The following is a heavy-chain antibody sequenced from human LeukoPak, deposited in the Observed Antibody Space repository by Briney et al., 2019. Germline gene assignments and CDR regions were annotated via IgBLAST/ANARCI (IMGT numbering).Heavy chain of an antibody. CDR2: IYTSGST. CDR3: ARNGAYYDSSGSFDY. CDR1: GGSISSYY. J-gene: IGHJ4*02. V-gene: IGHV4-4*07. D-gene: IGHD3-22*01. Sequence: SETLSLTGTVSGGSISSYYWSWIRQPAGKGLEWIGRIYTSGSTNYNPSLKSRVTMSVDTSKNQFSLKLSSVTAADTAVYYCARNGAYYDSSGSFDYWGQGTLVTVSS.